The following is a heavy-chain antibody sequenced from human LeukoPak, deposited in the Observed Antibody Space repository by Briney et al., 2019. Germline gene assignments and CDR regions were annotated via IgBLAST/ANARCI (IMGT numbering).Heavy chain of an antibody. D-gene: IGHD5-12*01. CDR3: ARGPSGYHNT. Sequence: QPGGSLRLSCAASGFTSSSYDMNWVRQAPGKGLEWISYISGSGSRIYYADSVKGRFTISRDSSKNILHLQMNSLRAEDTAVYYCARGPSGYHNTGGQGTLVTVSS. J-gene: IGHJ4*02. V-gene: IGHV3-48*03. CDR1: GFTSSSYD. CDR2: ISGSGSRI.